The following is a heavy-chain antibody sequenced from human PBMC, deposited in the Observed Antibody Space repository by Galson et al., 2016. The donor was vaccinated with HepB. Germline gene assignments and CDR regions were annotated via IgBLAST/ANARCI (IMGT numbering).Heavy chain of an antibody. J-gene: IGHJ5*02. CDR2: INHSGNT. Sequence: SETLSLTCAVYGGSFSDYYWSWIRQPPGKGLEWLGEINHSGNTNYNPSLKSRVTVSVDTSKNHFSLKLTSVTAADTAVYYCARQPFSARRVDPWGQGTLVSGSS. CDR1: GGSFSDYY. D-gene: IGHD2/OR15-2a*01. V-gene: IGHV4-34*01. CDR3: ARQPFSARRVDP.